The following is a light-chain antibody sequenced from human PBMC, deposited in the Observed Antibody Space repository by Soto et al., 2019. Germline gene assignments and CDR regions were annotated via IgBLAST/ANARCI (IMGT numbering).Light chain of an antibody. CDR2: EVS. J-gene: IGLJ1*01. V-gene: IGLV2-14*01. CDR3: SSYTSSSTYV. Sequence: QSALTQPASVSGSPGQSITISCTGTSSDVGTYNYVSWYQLHPGKAPKLMVYEVSNRPSGVSNRFSGYKSGNTASLTISGLEAEDEADYQCSSYTSSSTYVFGTGTKVTVL. CDR1: SSDVGTYNY.